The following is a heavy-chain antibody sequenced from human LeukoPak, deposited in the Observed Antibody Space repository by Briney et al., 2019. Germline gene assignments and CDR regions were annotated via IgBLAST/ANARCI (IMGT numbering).Heavy chain of an antibody. J-gene: IGHJ4*02. Sequence: PGGSLRLSGVASGFTFSTYNIHWVRQAAGKGLEWVSTISSSSSNYKYYADSVKGRFTISRDNAKNSLYLQMNSLRAEDTAVYFCARGTNWSPLDFDYWGQGTQVTVSS. CDR2: ISSSSSNYK. V-gene: IGHV3-21*01. D-gene: IGHD1-20*01. CDR3: ARGTNWSPLDFDY. CDR1: GFTFSTYN.